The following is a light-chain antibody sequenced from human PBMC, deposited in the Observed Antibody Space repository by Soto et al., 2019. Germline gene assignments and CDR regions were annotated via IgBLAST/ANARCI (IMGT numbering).Light chain of an antibody. CDR3: QQYVSFLT. CDR2: GAS. V-gene: IGKV3-20*01. J-gene: IGKJ3*01. CDR1: QSVSSSY. Sequence: EIVLTQSPGTLSLSPGERATLSCRASQSVSSSYLAWYQQKPGQAPRLLIYGASSRATGIPDRFSGSGSGTDFTLTISRLEPEDFAVYYCQQYVSFLTFRPGTKVDIK.